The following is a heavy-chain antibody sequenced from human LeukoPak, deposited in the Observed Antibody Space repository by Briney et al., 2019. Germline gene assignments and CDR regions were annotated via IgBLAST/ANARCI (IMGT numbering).Heavy chain of an antibody. CDR1: GFTFSSYG. V-gene: IGHV3-30*02. D-gene: IGHD6-13*01. J-gene: IGHJ6*03. CDR3: WAAGVYYYYYYMDV. CDR2: IRYDGSNK. Sequence: PGGSLRLSCAASGFTFSSYGMHWVRQAPGKGLEWVAFIRYDGSNKYYADSVKGRFTISRDNSKNTLYLQMNSLRAEDTAVYYCWAAGVYYYYYYMDVWGKGTTVTISS.